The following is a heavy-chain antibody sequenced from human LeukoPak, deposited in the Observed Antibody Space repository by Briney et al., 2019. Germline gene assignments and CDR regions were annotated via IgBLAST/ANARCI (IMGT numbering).Heavy chain of an antibody. D-gene: IGHD5-12*01. J-gene: IGHJ4*02. Sequence: ASVKVSCKASGYSSTSYYMHWVRQAPGQGLEWMGIINPSGGSTSYAQKFQGRVTMTRDTTPSTVYMELSSLRSENTAVYYCARESATTGTYDYWGQGTLVTASS. CDR3: ARESATTGTYDY. V-gene: IGHV1-46*01. CDR2: INPSGGST. CDR1: GYSSTSYY.